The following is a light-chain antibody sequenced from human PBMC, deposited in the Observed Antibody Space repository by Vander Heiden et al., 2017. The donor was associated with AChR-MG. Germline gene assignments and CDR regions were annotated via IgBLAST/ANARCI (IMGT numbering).Light chain of an antibody. Sequence: DIQMTQSPSTLSASVGDRVIITCRASQSISPWLAWYQQRPGRAPKLLIYDVASLEDGVPSRFSGSGSGTEFTLTISSLQPDDFATYYCQQDGSYWTFGQGTKVEIK. CDR3: QQDGSYWT. CDR1: QSISPW. V-gene: IGKV1-5*01. J-gene: IGKJ1*01. CDR2: DVA.